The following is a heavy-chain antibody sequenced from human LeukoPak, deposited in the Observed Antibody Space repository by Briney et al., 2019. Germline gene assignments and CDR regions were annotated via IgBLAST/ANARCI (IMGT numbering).Heavy chain of an antibody. CDR1: GFTFSDYY. CDR3: ARDKSDFYDSTAGAFDI. V-gene: IGHV3-11*04. J-gene: IGHJ3*02. Sequence: PGGSLRLSCGASGFTFSDYYMSWIRQAPGKGLEWVSYISSSGSTIYYADSVKGRFTISRDNAKNSLYLQMNSLRAEDTAVYYCARDKSDFYDSTAGAFDIWGQGTMVTVS. D-gene: IGHD3-22*01. CDR2: ISSSGSTI.